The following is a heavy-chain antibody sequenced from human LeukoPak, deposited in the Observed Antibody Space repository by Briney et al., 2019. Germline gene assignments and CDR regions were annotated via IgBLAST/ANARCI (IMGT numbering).Heavy chain of an antibody. CDR2: ISGSGGST. Sequence: GGALRLSCAASGFTFSSYAMSWVRQPPGKGLEGVSAISGSGGSTYYTDSVKGRFTISRDNSKNTLYLQMSSLRAEDTAIYYCATGGTTGTTGAWFDPWGPGTLVTVSS. J-gene: IGHJ5*02. V-gene: IGHV3-23*01. CDR3: ATGGTTGTTGAWFDP. CDR1: GFTFSSYA. D-gene: IGHD1-1*01.